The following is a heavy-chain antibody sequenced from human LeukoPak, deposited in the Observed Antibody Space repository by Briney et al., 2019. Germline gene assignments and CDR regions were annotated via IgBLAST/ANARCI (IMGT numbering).Heavy chain of an antibody. CDR3: ARDKFTYYYGSGSYWFDP. CDR1: GYTFTSYG. CDR2: ISAYNGNT. V-gene: IGHV1-18*01. Sequence: ASVKVSCKASGYTFTSYGISWVRQAPGQGLEWMGWISAYNGNTNYAQKLQGRVTMTTDTSTSTAYMELRSLRSDDTAVYYCARDKFTYYYGSGSYWFDPWGQGTLVSVSS. D-gene: IGHD3-10*01. J-gene: IGHJ5*02.